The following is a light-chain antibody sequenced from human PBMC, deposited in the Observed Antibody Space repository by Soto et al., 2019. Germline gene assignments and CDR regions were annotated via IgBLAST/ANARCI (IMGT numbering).Light chain of an antibody. Sequence: QSVLTQPASVSGSPGQSITISCTGTSSDVGGYNYVSWYQQHPGKAPKLMIYDVSNRPSGVSNRFSGSKPGNTASLTISGLQAEDEADYYCCSYTSSSTYVFGTGTKVPVL. CDR2: DVS. CDR3: CSYTSSSTYV. CDR1: SSDVGGYNY. J-gene: IGLJ1*01. V-gene: IGLV2-14*01.